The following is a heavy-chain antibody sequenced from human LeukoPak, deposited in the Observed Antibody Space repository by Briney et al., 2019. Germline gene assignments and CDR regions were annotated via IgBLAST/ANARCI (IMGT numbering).Heavy chain of an antibody. J-gene: IGHJ4*02. D-gene: IGHD1-7*01. CDR2: INEDGSEQ. V-gene: IGHV3-7*01. CDR3: ARAGDRGTTDY. Sequence: GGSLRLSCAASGFTFSIYWMSWVRPGPGKGLEWVANINEDGSEQYFVDSVKGRFTMSRDNAQNSLYLQMNSLRGDDTAVYYCARAGDRGTTDYWGQGTLVTVSS. CDR1: GFTFSIYW.